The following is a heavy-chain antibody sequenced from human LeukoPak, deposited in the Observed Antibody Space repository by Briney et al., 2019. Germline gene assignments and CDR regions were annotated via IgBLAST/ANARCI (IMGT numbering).Heavy chain of an antibody. CDR2: INTDGSST. J-gene: IGHJ3*02. Sequence: GGSLRLSCTASGFIFDHYAMHWVRPVPGKGPEWVSGINTDGSSTSYADSVKGRFTISRDNAKNTLYLQMNSLRAEDTAVYYCAREFGGYDFWSGNQGAFDIWGQGTMVTVSS. CDR3: AREFGGYDFWSGNQGAFDI. V-gene: IGHV3-74*01. CDR1: GFIFDHYA. D-gene: IGHD3-3*01.